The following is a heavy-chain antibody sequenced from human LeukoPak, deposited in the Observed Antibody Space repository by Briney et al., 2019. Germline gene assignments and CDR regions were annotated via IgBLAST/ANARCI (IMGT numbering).Heavy chain of an antibody. D-gene: IGHD3-22*01. V-gene: IGHV1-2*02. J-gene: IGHJ4*02. Sequence: ASVKVSCKASGYTFTGYYMHWVRQAPGQGLEWMGWINPNSGGTNYAQKFQGRVTMTRDTSISTAYMELSRLRSDDTAVYYCASSYDSSGYSIDYWGQGTLVTVSS. CDR2: INPNSGGT. CDR1: GYTFTGYY. CDR3: ASSYDSSGYSIDY.